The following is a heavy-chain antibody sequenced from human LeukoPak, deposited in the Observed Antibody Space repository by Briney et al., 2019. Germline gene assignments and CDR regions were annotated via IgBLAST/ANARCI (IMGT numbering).Heavy chain of an antibody. CDR3: ARESIAVAGAPFHY. Sequence: GGSLGLSCAASGFTFSSYEMNWVRQAPGKGLEWVSYISSGGTIYDADSVKGRFTISRDNAKNSLHLQMNSLRAEDTAVYYCARESIAVAGAPFHYWGQGTLVTVSS. J-gene: IGHJ4*02. CDR1: GFTFSSYE. V-gene: IGHV3-48*03. D-gene: IGHD6-19*01. CDR2: ISSGGTI.